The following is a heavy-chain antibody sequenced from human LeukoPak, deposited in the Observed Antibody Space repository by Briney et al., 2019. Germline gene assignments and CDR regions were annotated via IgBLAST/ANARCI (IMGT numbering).Heavy chain of an antibody. J-gene: IGHJ1*01. CDR3: ARDLDYGGNPCFQH. V-gene: IGHV1-2*02. Sequence: GASVKVSCKASGYTFTGYYMHWVRQAPGQGLEWMGWINPNSGGTNYAQKFQGRVTMTRDTSISTAYMELSRLRSDDTAVYYCARDLDYGGNPCFQHWGQGTLVTVSS. CDR2: INPNSGGT. D-gene: IGHD4-23*01. CDR1: GYTFTGYY.